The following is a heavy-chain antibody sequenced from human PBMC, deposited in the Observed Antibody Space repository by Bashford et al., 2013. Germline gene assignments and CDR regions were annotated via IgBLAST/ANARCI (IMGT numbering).Heavy chain of an antibody. CDR1: GYTFTDYY. Sequence: ASVKVSCKASGYTFTDYYIHWVRQAPGQGLEWMGWINSNSGGTNYAQKFQGRVTLTRDKSISTVYLELSTLTSDDTAVYYCARDPSSSRGHWGQGTLVTVSS. D-gene: IGHD2-2*01. CDR2: INSNSGGT. J-gene: IGHJ4*02. CDR3: ARDPSSSRGH. V-gene: IGHV1-2*02.